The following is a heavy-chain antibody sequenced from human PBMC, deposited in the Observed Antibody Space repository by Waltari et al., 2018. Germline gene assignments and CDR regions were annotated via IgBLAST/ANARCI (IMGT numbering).Heavy chain of an antibody. CDR2: INHSGST. Sequence: QVQLQQWGAGLLKPSETLSLTCAVYGGSFSGYYWSWIRQPPGKGLEWIGEINHSGSTNYNPPLKSRVTISVDTSKNQFSLKLSSVTAADTAVYYCARGLDYYGSGSYYLYNWFDPWGQGTLVIVSS. D-gene: IGHD3-10*01. J-gene: IGHJ5*02. CDR3: ARGLDYYGSGSYYLYNWFDP. CDR1: GGSFSGYY. V-gene: IGHV4-34*01.